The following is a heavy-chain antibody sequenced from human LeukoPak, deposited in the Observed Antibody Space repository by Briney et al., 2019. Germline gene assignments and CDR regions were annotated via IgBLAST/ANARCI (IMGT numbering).Heavy chain of an antibody. J-gene: IGHJ4*02. CDR2: IWYDGSNK. Sequence: TGGSLRLSCVASGFTFSSYGMHWVRQAPGKGLEWVAVIWYDGSNKYYADSVKGRFTISRDNSKNTLYLQMNSLRAEDTAVYYCARDLGSPTGSIGYWGQGILVTVSP. D-gene: IGHD1/OR15-1a*01. CDR1: GFTFSSYG. V-gene: IGHV3-33*01. CDR3: ARDLGSPTGSIGY.